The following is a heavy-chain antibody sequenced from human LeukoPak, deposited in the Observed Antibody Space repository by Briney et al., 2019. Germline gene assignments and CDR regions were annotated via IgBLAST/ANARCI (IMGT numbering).Heavy chain of an antibody. V-gene: IGHV3-23*01. J-gene: IGHJ4*02. CDR3: GKEFSSGWFF. Sequence: GSLRLSCAASGFTFSTHAMTWVRQAPGKGLEWVSPIDSSGDYTFYADSVKGRFTISRDNSKDTLYLQLSGLRAEDTAIYYCGKEFSSGWFFWGQGTLVSVSS. D-gene: IGHD6-13*01. CDR1: GFTFSTHA. CDR2: IDSSGDYT.